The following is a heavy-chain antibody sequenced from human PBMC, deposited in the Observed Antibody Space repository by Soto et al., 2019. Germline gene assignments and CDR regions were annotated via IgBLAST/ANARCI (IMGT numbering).Heavy chain of an antibody. V-gene: IGHV4-34*01. CDR3: ASARAVARYYYGMDV. J-gene: IGHJ6*04. CDR1: GGSFSGYY. Sequence: QVQLQQWGAGLLKPSETLSLTCAVYGGSFSGYYWSWIRQPPGKGLEWIGEINHSGSTNYNPSLKVRVTTPVDPSKNQFSRKRASGPPADTAVYYGASARAVARYYYGMDVWAKGPTVTVPS. CDR2: INHSGST. D-gene: IGHD6-19*01.